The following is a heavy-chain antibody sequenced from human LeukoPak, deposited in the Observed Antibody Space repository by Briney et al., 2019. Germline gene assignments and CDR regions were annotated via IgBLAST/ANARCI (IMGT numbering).Heavy chain of an antibody. V-gene: IGHV3-30*03. CDR1: GFTFSSYG. CDR2: ISNDGSNK. D-gene: IGHD1-26*01. CDR3: ARDLSGRAGAFDI. Sequence: GSLRLSCAASGFTFSSYGMHWVRQAPGKGLEWVAVISNDGSNKYYADSVKGRFTISRDNSKNTLYLQMNSLRAEDSAVYYCARDLSGRAGAFDIWGLGTMVTVSS. J-gene: IGHJ3*02.